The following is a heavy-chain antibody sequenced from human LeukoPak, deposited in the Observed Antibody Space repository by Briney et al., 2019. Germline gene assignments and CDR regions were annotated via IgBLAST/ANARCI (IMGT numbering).Heavy chain of an antibody. J-gene: IGHJ3*02. CDR3: AKVAATVTTDAFDI. CDR2: ISWNSGSI. D-gene: IGHD4-17*01. CDR1: GFTLDDYA. Sequence: SEGSLRLSCAASGFTLDDYAMHWVRQAPGKGLEWVSGISWNSGSIGYADSVKGRFTISRDNAKNSLYLQMNSLRAEDTALYYCAKVAATVTTDAFDIWGQGTMVTVSS. V-gene: IGHV3-9*01.